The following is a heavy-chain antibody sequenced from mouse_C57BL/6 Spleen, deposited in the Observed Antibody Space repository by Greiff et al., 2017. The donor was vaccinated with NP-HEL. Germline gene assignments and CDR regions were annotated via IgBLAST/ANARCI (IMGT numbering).Heavy chain of an antibody. CDR1: GYTFTSYW. V-gene: IGHV1-55*01. Sequence: QVQLQQPGAELVKPGASVKMSCKASGYTFTSYWITWVKQRPGQGLEWIGDIYPGSGSTNYNEKFKSKATLTVDTSSSTAYMQLSSLTSEDSAVYYCARRYYYGSPYYFDYWGQGTTLTVAS. J-gene: IGHJ2*01. CDR2: IYPGSGST. CDR3: ARRYYYGSPYYFDY. D-gene: IGHD1-1*01.